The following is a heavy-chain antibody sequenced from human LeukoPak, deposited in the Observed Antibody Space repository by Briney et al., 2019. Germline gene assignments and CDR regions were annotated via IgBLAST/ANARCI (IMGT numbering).Heavy chain of an antibody. CDR3: AREGRPGAYNWFDP. CDR2: INPNSGGT. CDR1: GYAFTGYY. D-gene: IGHD1-14*01. V-gene: IGHV1-2*02. J-gene: IGHJ5*02. Sequence: GASVKVSCXASGYAFTGYYMHWVRQAPGQGLEWMGWINPNSGGTNYAQKFQGRVTMTRDTSISTAYMELSRLRSDDTAVYYCAREGRPGAYNWFDPWGQGTLVTVSS.